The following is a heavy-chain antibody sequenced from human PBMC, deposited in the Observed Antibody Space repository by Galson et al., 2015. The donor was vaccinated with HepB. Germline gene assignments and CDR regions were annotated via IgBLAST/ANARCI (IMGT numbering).Heavy chain of an antibody. CDR1: GFTFSSYA. V-gene: IGHV3-23*01. CDR3: AKVYEYYGSGSHLDY. D-gene: IGHD3-10*01. CDR2: ISGSGGST. Sequence: SLRLSCAASGFTFSSYAMSWVRQAPGKGLEWVSAISGSGGSTYYADSVKGRFTISRDNSKNTLYLQMNSLRAEDTAVYYCAKVYEYYGSGSHLDYWGQGTLVTVSS. J-gene: IGHJ4*02.